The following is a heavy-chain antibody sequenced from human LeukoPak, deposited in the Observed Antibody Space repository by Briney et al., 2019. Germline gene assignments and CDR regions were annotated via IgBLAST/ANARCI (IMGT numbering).Heavy chain of an antibody. D-gene: IGHD3-3*01. CDR2: INSDGSST. V-gene: IGHV3-74*01. CDR3: ARAHYDFWSGYRSSFDY. Sequence: PGGSLRLSCAASGFTFSSYWMHWVRQAPGKGLVWVSRINSDGSSTSYADSVKGRFTISRDNAKNTLYLQMNSLRAEDTAVYYCARAHYDFWSGYRSSFDYWGQGTLVTVSS. J-gene: IGHJ4*02. CDR1: GFTFSSYW.